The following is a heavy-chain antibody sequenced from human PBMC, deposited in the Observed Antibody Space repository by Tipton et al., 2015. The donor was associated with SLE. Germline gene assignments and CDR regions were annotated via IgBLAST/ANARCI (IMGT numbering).Heavy chain of an antibody. Sequence: VQLVQSGAEVKKPGASVKVSCKGSGYTFSNYGISWVRQAPGQGLEWMGWINPYNGNSKYAQNFQGRVTMTTDTSTTTAYLELRTLRSDDTAVYYCARDWYSGSWYALWNFWGQGTLVTVSS. D-gene: IGHD6-13*01. J-gene: IGHJ4*02. CDR2: INPYNGNS. CDR3: ARDWYSGSWYALWNF. CDR1: GYTFSNYG. V-gene: IGHV1-18*01.